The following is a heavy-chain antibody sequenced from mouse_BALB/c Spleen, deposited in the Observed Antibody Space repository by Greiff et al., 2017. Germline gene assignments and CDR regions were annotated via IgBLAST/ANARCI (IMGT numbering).Heavy chain of an antibody. CDR3: ARDYGNYHAMDY. V-gene: IGHV1S135*01. J-gene: IGHJ4*01. CDR2: IDPFNGGT. CDR1: GYSFTSYY. Sequence: VQLQQSGPELMKPGASVKISCKASGYSFTSYYMHWVKQSHGKSLEWIGYIDPFNGGTSYNQKFKGKATLTVDKSSSTAYMHLSSLTSEDSAVYYCARDYGNYHAMDYWGQGTSVTVSS. D-gene: IGHD2-1*01.